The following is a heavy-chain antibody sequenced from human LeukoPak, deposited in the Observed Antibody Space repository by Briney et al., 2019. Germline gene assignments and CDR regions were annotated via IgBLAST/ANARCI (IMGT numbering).Heavy chain of an antibody. J-gene: IGHJ4*02. D-gene: IGHD3-22*01. V-gene: IGHV3-30*04. CDR2: ISYDGSNK. CDR3: ASSRPYYYDSSGYHSDLLFDY. Sequence: GGSLRLSCAASGFTFSSYAMHWVCQAPGKGLEWVAVISYDGSNKYYADSVKGRFTISRDNSKNTLYLQMNSLRAEDTAVYYCASSRPYYYDSSGYHSDLLFDYWGQGTLVTVSS. CDR1: GFTFSSYA.